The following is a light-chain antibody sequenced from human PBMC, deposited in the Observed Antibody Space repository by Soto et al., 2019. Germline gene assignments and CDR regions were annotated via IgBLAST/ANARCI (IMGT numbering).Light chain of an antibody. V-gene: IGKV3-11*01. CDR1: QSVSSY. CDR3: QQRSNWRVP. J-gene: IGKJ2*01. CDR2: DAS. Sequence: EIVLTQSPATLSLSPGERATLSCRASQSVSSYLAWYQQKPGQAPRLLIYDASNRATGIPARFSGSGSGTDFNLTISSLEPEDFAVYYCQQRSNWRVPFGQGTKLEIK.